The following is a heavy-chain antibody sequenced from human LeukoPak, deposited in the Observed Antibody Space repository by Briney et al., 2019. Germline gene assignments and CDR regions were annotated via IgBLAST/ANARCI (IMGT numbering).Heavy chain of an antibody. D-gene: IGHD2-21*01. CDR3: STDYSY. CDR2: IKANIDGGST. J-gene: IGHJ4*02. Sequence: GGSLRLSCAASGFTFTSAWMVWVRQAPGKGLEWIGRIKANIDGGSTDLAAPVKGRFSISRDDSTKTVSLQMNSLKIEDTAVYYRSTDYSYWGQGSLVTVSS. V-gene: IGHV3-15*01. CDR1: GFTFTSAW.